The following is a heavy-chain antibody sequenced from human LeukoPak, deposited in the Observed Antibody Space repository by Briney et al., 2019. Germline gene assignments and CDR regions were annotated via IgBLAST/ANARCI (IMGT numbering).Heavy chain of an antibody. CDR1: GYTFTSYD. J-gene: IGHJ5*02. D-gene: IGHD3-10*01. CDR3: ARGSRPMHYYGSGSYLPDWFDP. CDR2: MNPNSGNT. Sequence: GASVKVSCKASGYTFTSYDINWVRQATGQGLEWMGWMNPNSGNTGYAQKFQGRVTMTRNTSISTAYMELSSLRSEGTAVYYCARGSRPMHYYGSGSYLPDWFDPWGQGTLVTVSS. V-gene: IGHV1-8*01.